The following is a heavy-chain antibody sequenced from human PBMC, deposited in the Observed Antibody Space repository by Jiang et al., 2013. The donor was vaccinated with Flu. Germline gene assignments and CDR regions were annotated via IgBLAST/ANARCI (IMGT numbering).Heavy chain of an antibody. CDR2: ISGSGGST. J-gene: IGHJ4*02. CDR3: AKDRGSGRYSEGDGIDY. Sequence: ASRFAFSNYAMTWVRPGSREGGVEWVSTISGSGGSTYYADSAKGRFTISRDNSKNTLYLQMNSLRGEDTAVYYCAKDRGSGRYSEGDGIDYWGQGTLVSVSS. V-gene: IGHV3-23*01. D-gene: IGHD1-26*01. CDR1: RFAFSNYA.